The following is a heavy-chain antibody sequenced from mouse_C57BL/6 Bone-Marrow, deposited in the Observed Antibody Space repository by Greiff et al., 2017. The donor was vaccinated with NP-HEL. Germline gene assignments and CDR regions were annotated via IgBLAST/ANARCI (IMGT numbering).Heavy chain of an antibody. V-gene: IGHV1-81*01. J-gene: IGHJ2*01. CDR3: ERGYYGSNFDY. CDR1: GYTFTSYG. Sequence: QVQLQQSGAELARPGASVKLSCKASGYTFTSYGISWVKQRTGQGLEWIGEIYPRSGNTYYNEKFKGKATLTADKSSSTAYMELRSLTSEDSAIYFCERGYYGSNFDYWGQGTTLTVSS. CDR2: IYPRSGNT. D-gene: IGHD1-1*01.